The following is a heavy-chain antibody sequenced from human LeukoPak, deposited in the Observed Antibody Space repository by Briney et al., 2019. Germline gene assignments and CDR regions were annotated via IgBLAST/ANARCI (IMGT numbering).Heavy chain of an antibody. CDR2: INHSGST. J-gene: IGHJ4*02. CDR1: GGSISSYY. V-gene: IGHV4-34*01. CDR3: ARGLGKAVAGSYFDY. Sequence: SETLSLTCTVSGGSISSYYWSWIRQPPGKGLEWIGEINHSGSTNYNPSLKSRVTISVDTSKNQFSLKLSSVTAADTAVYYCARGLGKAVAGSYFDYWGQGTLVTVSS. D-gene: IGHD6-19*01.